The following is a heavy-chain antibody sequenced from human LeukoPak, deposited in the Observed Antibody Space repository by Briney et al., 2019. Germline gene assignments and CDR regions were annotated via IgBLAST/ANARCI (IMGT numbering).Heavy chain of an antibody. V-gene: IGHV3-21*01. J-gene: IGHJ6*03. CDR1: GFTFSSYS. CDR3: AGTPTVTTIVGSGYYYYYMDV. D-gene: IGHD4-17*01. Sequence: GGSLRLSCAASGFTFSSYSMNWVRQAPGKGLEWVSSISSSSNYIYYADSVKGRFTISRDNAKNSLYLQMNSLRAEDTAVYYCAGTPTVTTIVGSGYYYYYMDVWGKGTTVTISS. CDR2: ISSSSNYI.